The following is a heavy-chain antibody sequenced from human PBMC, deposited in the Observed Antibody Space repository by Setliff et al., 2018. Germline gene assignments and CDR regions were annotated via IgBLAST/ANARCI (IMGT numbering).Heavy chain of an antibody. D-gene: IGHD1-7*01. CDR2: INHSGSS. CDR1: GGSFSGYY. Sequence: LSLTCAVYGGSFSGYYWSWIRQPPGKGLEWIGEINHSGSSNYNPSLKSRVTISVDTSKNQFSLKLSSVTAADTAVYYCARAQRTYYYGMDVWGQGTTVTV. V-gene: IGHV4-34*01. CDR3: ARAQRTYYYGMDV. J-gene: IGHJ6*02.